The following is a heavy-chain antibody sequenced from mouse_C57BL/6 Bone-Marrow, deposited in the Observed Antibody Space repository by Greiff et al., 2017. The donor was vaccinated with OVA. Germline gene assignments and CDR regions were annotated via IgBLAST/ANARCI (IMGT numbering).Heavy chain of an antibody. V-gene: IGHV14-2*01. Sequence: EVMLVESGAELVKPGASVKLSCTASGFNIKDYYMHWVKQRTEQGLEWIGRIDPEYGETKYAPKFQGKATITADTSSNTAYLQLSSLTSEDTAVYYCARKYYGSFAYWGQGTLVTVSA. D-gene: IGHD1-1*01. CDR2: IDPEYGET. J-gene: IGHJ3*01. CDR3: ARKYYGSFAY. CDR1: GFNIKDYY.